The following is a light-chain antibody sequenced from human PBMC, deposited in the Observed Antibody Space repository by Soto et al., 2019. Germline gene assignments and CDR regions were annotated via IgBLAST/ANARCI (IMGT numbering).Light chain of an antibody. CDR2: GAS. Sequence: EIVMTQSPATLSVSPGDRVTLSCRASERVGSNVAWYQHKPGQAPRLLIYGASVRATGIPDRFSGSGSETEFTLTISSLQSEYFAVYYCQQWIRWTFGQGTRLELK. CDR3: QQWIRWT. CDR1: ERVGSN. V-gene: IGKV3-15*01. J-gene: IGKJ1*01.